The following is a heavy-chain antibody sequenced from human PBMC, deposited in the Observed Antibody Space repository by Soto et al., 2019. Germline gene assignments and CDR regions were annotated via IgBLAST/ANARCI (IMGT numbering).Heavy chain of an antibody. CDR3: ARRTGSHYFDF. Sequence: SETLSLTCTVSGDSVSSNNYFWGWIRQPPGKGPEWIGSIHYTGTTYYNPSLKSRVTISVDTSRNQFSLKLSSVTAADTAVYYCARRTGSHYFDFWGQGTLVTVSS. D-gene: IGHD1-1*01. CDR2: IHYTGTT. J-gene: IGHJ4*02. V-gene: IGHV4-39*01. CDR1: GDSVSSNNYF.